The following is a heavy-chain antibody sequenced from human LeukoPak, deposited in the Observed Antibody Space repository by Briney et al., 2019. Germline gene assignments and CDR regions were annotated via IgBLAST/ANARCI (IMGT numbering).Heavy chain of an antibody. D-gene: IGHD6-6*01. Sequence: SETLSLTCAVYGGSFSGYYWSWIRQPPGKGLEWIGEINHSGSTNYNPSLKSRVPISVDTSKNQFSLKLSSVTAADTAVYYCARDGAARDYGMDVWGQGTTVTVSS. CDR1: GGSFSGYY. CDR2: INHSGST. CDR3: ARDGAARDYGMDV. V-gene: IGHV4-34*01. J-gene: IGHJ6*02.